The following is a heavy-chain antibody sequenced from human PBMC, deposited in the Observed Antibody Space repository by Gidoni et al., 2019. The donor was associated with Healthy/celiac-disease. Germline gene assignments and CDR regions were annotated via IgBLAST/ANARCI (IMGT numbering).Heavy chain of an antibody. CDR2: MSWDGGST. D-gene: IGHD6-19*01. Sequence: EVQLVESGGVVVQPGGSLRLSCAASGFTFDDYTMHWVRQAPGKGLEWVSLMSWDGGSTYYADSVKGRSTISRDNSKNSLYLQMNSLRTEDTALYYCAKGTHSSSPLDDTVAVYGMDVWGQGTTVTVSS. J-gene: IGHJ6*02. CDR1: GFTFDDYT. V-gene: IGHV3-43*01. CDR3: AKGTHSSSPLDDTVAVYGMDV.